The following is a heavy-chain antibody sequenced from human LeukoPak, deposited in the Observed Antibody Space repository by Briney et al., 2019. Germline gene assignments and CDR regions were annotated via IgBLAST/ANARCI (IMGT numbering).Heavy chain of an antibody. J-gene: IGHJ4*02. Sequence: PSETLSLTCAVSGYSISSDNYWVWIRQPPGQGLEWTGGIYHSGSTYYNPSLKSRVIMSVDTSKNQFSLKLSSVTAADTAVYYCARAPRDSSSSNYMRRFDYWGQGTLVTVSS. CDR3: ARAPRDSSSSNYMRRFDY. CDR2: IYHSGST. V-gene: IGHV4-38-2*01. CDR1: GYSISSDNY. D-gene: IGHD3-22*01.